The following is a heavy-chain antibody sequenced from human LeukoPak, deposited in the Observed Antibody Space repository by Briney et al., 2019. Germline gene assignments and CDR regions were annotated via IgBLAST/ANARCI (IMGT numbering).Heavy chain of an antibody. CDR1: GGTFSSYA. CDR2: IIPMFGTT. J-gene: IGHJ6*03. D-gene: IGHD4-17*01. CDR3: ASRNDYGDFDYYYYMDV. Sequence: GSSVKVSCKASGGTFSSYAISWVRQAPGQGLEWMGGIIPMFGTTNYAQKFQGRVTITADKSTSTAYMELSSLRSEDTAVYYCASRNDYGDFDYYYYMDVWGKGTTVTVSS. V-gene: IGHV1-69*06.